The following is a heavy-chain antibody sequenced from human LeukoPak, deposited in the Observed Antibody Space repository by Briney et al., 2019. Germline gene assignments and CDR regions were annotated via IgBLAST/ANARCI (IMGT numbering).Heavy chain of an antibody. CDR1: GYTFTSYA. D-gene: IGHD3-9*01. J-gene: IGHJ6*02. Sequence: ASVNVSCKASGYTFTSYAMHWVRQAPGQRLEWMGWINAGNGNTKYSQKFQGRVTITRDTSASTAYMELSSLRSEDTAVYYCARGDWLLLMDVWGQGTTVTVSS. V-gene: IGHV1-3*01. CDR2: INAGNGNT. CDR3: ARGDWLLLMDV.